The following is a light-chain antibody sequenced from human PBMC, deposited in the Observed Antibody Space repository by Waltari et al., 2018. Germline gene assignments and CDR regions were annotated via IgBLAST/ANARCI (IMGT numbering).Light chain of an antibody. Sequence: DFVMTQSPLSLPVTPGEPASISCRSSQSLLHSNGYNYLDWYLQKPGQSPQLLIYLGSNRASGVPDRFSDSGSGTDFTLKISRVEAEDVGVYYCMQALQTPITFGQGTRLEIK. CDR2: LGS. J-gene: IGKJ5*01. CDR1: QSLLHSNGYNY. CDR3: MQALQTPIT. V-gene: IGKV2-28*01.